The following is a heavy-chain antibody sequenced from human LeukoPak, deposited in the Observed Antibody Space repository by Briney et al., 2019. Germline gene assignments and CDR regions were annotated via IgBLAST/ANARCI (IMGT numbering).Heavy chain of an antibody. D-gene: IGHD2-2*01. J-gene: IGHJ3*02. CDR1: GGSISSSSYY. CDR2: IYYSGST. V-gene: IGHV4-39*07. Sequence: SETLSLTCTVSGGSISSSSYYWGWIRQPPGKGLEWIGSIYYSGSTYYNPSLKSRVTISVDTSKNQFSLKLSSVTAADTAVYYCARARRYCSSTSCPSLTDAFDIWGQGTMVTVSS. CDR3: ARARRYCSSTSCPSLTDAFDI.